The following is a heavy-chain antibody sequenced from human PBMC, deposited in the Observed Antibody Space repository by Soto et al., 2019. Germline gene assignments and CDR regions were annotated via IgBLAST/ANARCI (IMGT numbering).Heavy chain of an antibody. CDR1: GLSITNNY. J-gene: IGHJ4*02. V-gene: IGHV4-59*13. CDR2: IYYTGNT. CDR3: ARANWYSEY. D-gene: IGHD1-1*01. Sequence: QVHLQESGPGLVKPSETLSLTCTVSGLSITNNYWSWIRQPPGKGLEWIGYIYYTGNTNYDPSLKSRVTMSVDTSKNQFSLNLASLTAAVTAIYYCARANWYSEYWGQGTLVIVSS.